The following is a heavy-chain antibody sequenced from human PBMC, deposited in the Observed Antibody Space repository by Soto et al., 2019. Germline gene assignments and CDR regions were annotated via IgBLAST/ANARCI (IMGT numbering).Heavy chain of an antibody. V-gene: IGHV3-53*01. Sequence: EVQLVESGGGLIQPGGSLRLSCAASGFTVSSNYMSWVRQAPGKGLEWVSVIYSGGSTYYADSVKGRFTISRDNSKNTLYLQMNSLRAEDTAVYYCARRPEYSGYDEGPYYYYGMDVWGQGTTVTVSS. CDR2: IYSGGST. CDR3: ARRPEYSGYDEGPYYYYGMDV. CDR1: GFTVSSNY. D-gene: IGHD5-12*01. J-gene: IGHJ6*02.